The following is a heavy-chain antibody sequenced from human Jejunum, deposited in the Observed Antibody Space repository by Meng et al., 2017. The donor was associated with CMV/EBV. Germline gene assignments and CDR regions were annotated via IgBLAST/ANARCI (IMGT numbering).Heavy chain of an antibody. CDR2: IFHSGAT. CDR3: GDPPADY. Sequence: QVQLQESGPGLVRPSETLSLTCVVSGGSLIGTNWWNWVRQSPGGGLEWIGEIFHSGATNYNPSLKSRVTISIDNSKNQFSLKLTSVTAADTAVSFCGDPPADYWGQGVLVTDSS. V-gene: IGHV4-4*02. CDR1: GGSLIGTNW. J-gene: IGHJ4*02.